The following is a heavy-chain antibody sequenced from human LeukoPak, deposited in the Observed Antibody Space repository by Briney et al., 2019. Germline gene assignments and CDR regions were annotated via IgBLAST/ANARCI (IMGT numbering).Heavy chain of an antibody. Sequence: GASVKVSCKTSAYTFTGYYIHWVRQAPGQGLEWMGWINPNSGGTNYVQHFQGRVTMTRDMSTSTVYMELSGLRSEDTAVYYCARDRWGSSESFYYYYYMDVWGKGTTVTVSS. CDR2: INPNSGGT. V-gene: IGHV1-2*02. D-gene: IGHD6-6*01. J-gene: IGHJ6*03. CDR3: ARDRWGSSESFYYYYYMDV. CDR1: AYTFTGYY.